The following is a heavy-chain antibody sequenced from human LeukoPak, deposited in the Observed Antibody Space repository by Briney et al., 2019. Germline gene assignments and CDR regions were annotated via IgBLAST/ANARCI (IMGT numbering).Heavy chain of an antibody. CDR2: IYYSGST. J-gene: IGHJ3*02. Sequence: PSETLSLTCTVSGGSVSSGTYYGRGIRQPPGEGLEWSGYIYYSGSTNYNPSLKRRVTISVDPSKTQFSLKLSSVTAADTAVYYCARVEWFGELSPFDIWGQGTMVTVSS. CDR1: GGSVSSGTYY. CDR3: ARVEWFGELSPFDI. V-gene: IGHV4-61*01. D-gene: IGHD3-10*01.